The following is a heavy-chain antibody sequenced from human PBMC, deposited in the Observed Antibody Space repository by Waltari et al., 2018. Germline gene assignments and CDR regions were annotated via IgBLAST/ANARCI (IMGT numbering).Heavy chain of an antibody. J-gene: IGHJ4*02. CDR1: VFPFLNYG. Sequence: QVQLVESGGDVVQTGRSLRLSCSPSVFPFLNYGMHWVRQAPGKGLEWVAVIWFDGSKKYYVDSGKGRFTISRDTSRNTLYLQMDSLRVEDTAMYYCARATAESALDSWGQGTRVIVSS. D-gene: IGHD2-21*02. V-gene: IGHV3-33*01. CDR3: ARATAESALDS. CDR2: IWFDGSKK.